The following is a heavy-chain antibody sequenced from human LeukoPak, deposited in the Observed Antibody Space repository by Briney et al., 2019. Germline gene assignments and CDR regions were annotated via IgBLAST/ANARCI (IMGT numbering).Heavy chain of an antibody. CDR2: ISTSSDKI. J-gene: IGHJ4*02. V-gene: IGHV3-21*06. CDR3: ARDTDFDY. Sequence: GSLRLSRAASGFTFSSYSMNWVRQAPGKGLEWVSCISTSSDKIYYADSVKSRFTISRDNAKNSLYLQMNSLRAEDTAVYFCARDTDFDYWGQGTLVTVSS. CDR1: GFTFSSYS.